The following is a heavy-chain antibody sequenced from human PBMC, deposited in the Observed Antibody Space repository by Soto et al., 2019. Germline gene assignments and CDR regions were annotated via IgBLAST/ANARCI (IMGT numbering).Heavy chain of an antibody. CDR1: GFTFSSYG. J-gene: IGHJ4*02. D-gene: IGHD3-22*01. CDR2: ISYDGSNK. V-gene: IGHV3-30*18. CDR3: AKTPAYYYDSSGPVDY. Sequence: PGGSLRLSCAASGFTFSSYGMHWVRQAPGKGLEWVAVISYDGSNKYYADSVKGRFTISRDNSKNTLYLQMNSLRAEDTAVYYCAKTPAYYYDSSGPVDYWGQGTLVTVS.